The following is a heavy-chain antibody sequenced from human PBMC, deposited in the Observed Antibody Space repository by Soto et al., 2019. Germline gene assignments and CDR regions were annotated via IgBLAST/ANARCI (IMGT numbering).Heavy chain of an antibody. Sequence: SETLSLTCLVSDFPISSPYSWGWIRQPPGRGLEWIGSISHSGSTYYNPSLKSRVTISVDTSKNQFSLKLSSVTAADTAVYYCARRGYSYGSIDYWGQGTLVTVSS. CDR1: DFPISSPYS. CDR2: ISHSGST. J-gene: IGHJ4*02. V-gene: IGHV4-38-2*01. CDR3: ARRGYSYGSIDY. D-gene: IGHD5-18*01.